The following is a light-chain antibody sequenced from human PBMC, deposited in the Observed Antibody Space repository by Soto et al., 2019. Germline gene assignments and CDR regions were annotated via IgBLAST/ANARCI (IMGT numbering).Light chain of an antibody. CDR2: AAS. CDR3: QQYGESPRT. J-gene: IGKJ1*01. CDR1: QTVTSAY. Sequence: EVVLTQSPGTLSLSPGERATLSCRASQTVTSAYMAWYQQKPGQAPNLLLYAASTRAVGIPDRFSASGSGTDFTLTISRLEPEDFAVYYCQQYGESPRTFGQGTKVEVK. V-gene: IGKV3-20*01.